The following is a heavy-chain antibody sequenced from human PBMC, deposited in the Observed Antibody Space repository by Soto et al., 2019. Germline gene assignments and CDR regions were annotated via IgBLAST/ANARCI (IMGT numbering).Heavy chain of an antibody. CDR3: ASARGSSYDY. D-gene: IGHD6-6*01. CDR2: IYNGGGT. V-gene: IGHV3-53*02. J-gene: IGHJ4*02. CDR1: GITVSGNY. Sequence: EVQLVETGGGLIQPGGSLRLSCAASGITVSGNYMSWVRQAPGKGLEGVSVIYNGGGTYYADSVKGRFTISRENSKITLYLQLNCLRAEDTAVYYCASARGSSYDYWGQGTLVTVSS.